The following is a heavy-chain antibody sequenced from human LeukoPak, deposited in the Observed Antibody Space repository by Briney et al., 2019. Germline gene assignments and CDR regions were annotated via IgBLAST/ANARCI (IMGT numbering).Heavy chain of an antibody. V-gene: IGHV4-4*07. D-gene: IGHD3-16*02. CDR3: ARAGYTISSYRFDY. Sequence: SETLSPMCSVSGGSIKSYWWSWIRQPAGKGLEFIGRIYTTGRTNYNPSLKSRVSMSVDTSKNEFSLELRSVTAADTAVYFCARAGYTISSYRFDYWGQGALVTVSS. CDR2: IYTTGRT. J-gene: IGHJ4*02. CDR1: GGSIKSYW.